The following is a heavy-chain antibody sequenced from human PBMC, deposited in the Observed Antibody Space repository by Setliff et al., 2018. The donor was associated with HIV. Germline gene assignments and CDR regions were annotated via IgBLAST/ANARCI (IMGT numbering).Heavy chain of an antibody. CDR3: ARYSPRGYTLTGPY. Sequence: SETLSLTCTVSGGSAGSGSYYWSWIRQPPGKGLEWIGYIYYSGSTKHNPSLKSRVTISLDTSKNQFSLKLTSVTAADTAVYYCARYSPRGYTLTGPYWGQGTLVTVSS. D-gene: IGHD6-25*01. V-gene: IGHV4-61*01. J-gene: IGHJ4*02. CDR1: GGSAGSGSYY. CDR2: IYYSGST.